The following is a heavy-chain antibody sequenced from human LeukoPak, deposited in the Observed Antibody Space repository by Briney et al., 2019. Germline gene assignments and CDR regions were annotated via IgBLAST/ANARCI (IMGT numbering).Heavy chain of an antibody. CDR3: ARGPVTVTTNNWFDP. J-gene: IGHJ5*02. V-gene: IGHV4-34*01. CDR2: INHSGST. D-gene: IGHD4-17*01. Sequence: PSETLSLTCAVYGGSFSGYYWSWIRQLPGKGLEWIGEINHSGSTNYNPSLKSRVTISVDTSKNQFSLKLSSVTAADTAVYYCARGPVTVTTNNWFDPWGQGTLVTVSS. CDR1: GGSFSGYY.